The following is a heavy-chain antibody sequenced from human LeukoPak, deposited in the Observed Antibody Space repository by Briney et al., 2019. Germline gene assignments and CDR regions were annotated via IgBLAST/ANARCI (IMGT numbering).Heavy chain of an antibody. J-gene: IGHJ4*02. CDR2: ITSSGSAI. CDR3: ARVISGTYGLDY. Sequence: GGSLRLSCAASGFTFSDYYMTWIRQAPGKGLEWVSYITSSGSAIHYADSMKGRFTISRDNAKDSLFLQMNSLRADDTAIYYCARVISGTYGLDYWGQGTLVTVSS. V-gene: IGHV3-11*01. D-gene: IGHD3-10*01. CDR1: GFTFSDYY.